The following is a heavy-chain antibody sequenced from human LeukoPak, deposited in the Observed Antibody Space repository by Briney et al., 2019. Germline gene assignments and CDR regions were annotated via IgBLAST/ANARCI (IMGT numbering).Heavy chain of an antibody. V-gene: IGHV4-4*07. CDR2: IYTRGST. Sequence: PPETLSLTCTVSGVSPTIDYWGWIRHTAREGLEWVGRIYTRGSTNYNRSLKSRVTMSVDTSKHRFSLKLSSVTAADTAVYYCARDVVTTTGDYFDYWGQGTLVTVSS. D-gene: IGHD2-2*01. CDR3: ARDVVTTTGDYFDY. CDR1: GVSPTIDY. J-gene: IGHJ4*02.